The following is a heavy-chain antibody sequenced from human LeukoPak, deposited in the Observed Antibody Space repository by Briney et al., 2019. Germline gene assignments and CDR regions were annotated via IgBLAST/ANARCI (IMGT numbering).Heavy chain of an antibody. Sequence: GGSLRLSCAASGFTFSNAWMNWVRQAPGKGLEWVGRIKCETDGGTTDYAAPVKGRFTISRDDSKNTLYLQMNSLKTEDTAVYYCTTDWNYYDSSGYYYYYFDYWGQGTLVTVSS. D-gene: IGHD3-22*01. CDR3: TTDWNYYDSSGYYYYYFDY. V-gene: IGHV3-15*07. J-gene: IGHJ4*02. CDR2: IKCETDGGTT. CDR1: GFTFSNAW.